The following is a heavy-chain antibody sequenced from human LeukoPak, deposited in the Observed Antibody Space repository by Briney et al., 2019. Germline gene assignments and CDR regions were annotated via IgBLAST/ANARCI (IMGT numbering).Heavy chain of an antibody. V-gene: IGHV4-59*01. Sequence: SETLSLTCTVSGGSISSYYWSWIRQPSGKGLEWIGYIYYSGSTNYNPSLKSRVTISVDTSKNQFSLKLSSVTAADTAVYYCASALSGSLDYWGQGTLVTVSS. CDR2: IYYSGST. CDR3: ASALSGSLDY. J-gene: IGHJ4*02. CDR1: GGSISSYY. D-gene: IGHD6-6*01.